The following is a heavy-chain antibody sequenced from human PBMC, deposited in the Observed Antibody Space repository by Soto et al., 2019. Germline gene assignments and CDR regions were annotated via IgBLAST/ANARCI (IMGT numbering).Heavy chain of an antibody. CDR2: ISGGDT. J-gene: IGHJ4*02. D-gene: IGHD6-6*01. CDR3: ARARLQFKESLAPEFFDL. Sequence: PVGSLRLSCEASGFSFTSYALSWVRQAPGKGLEWVSTISGGDTYYADFVKGRFTISRDISKKTLYLQMNSLRAEDTAIYSCARARLQFKESLAPEFFDLWGQGTLVTVSS. V-gene: IGHV3-23*01. CDR1: GFSFTSYA.